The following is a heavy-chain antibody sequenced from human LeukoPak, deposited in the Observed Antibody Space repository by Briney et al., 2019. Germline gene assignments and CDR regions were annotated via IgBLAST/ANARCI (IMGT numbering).Heavy chain of an antibody. Sequence: KTGGSLRLSCAASGFFFTNAWMSWVRQAPGKGLEWGGRLKSITDGGTTDYAAPVKGRFTISRDDSKSTLYLQMNSLKIEDTAVYYCTTVNYGAILADWGQGTLVTVST. CDR3: TTVNYGAILAD. CDR1: GFFFTNAW. D-gene: IGHD4/OR15-4a*01. V-gene: IGHV3-15*01. CDR2: LKSITDGGTT. J-gene: IGHJ4*02.